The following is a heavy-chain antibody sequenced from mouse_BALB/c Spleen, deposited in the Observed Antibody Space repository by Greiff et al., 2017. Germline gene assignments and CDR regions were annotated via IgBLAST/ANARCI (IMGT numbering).Heavy chain of an antibody. Sequence: QVQLQQSGAELVRPGTSVKVSCKASGYAFTNYLIEWVKQRPGQGLEWIGVINPGSGGTNYNEKFKGKATLTADKSSSTAYMQLSSLTSDDSAVYFCARGGYYGYAWFAYWGQGTLVTVSA. J-gene: IGHJ3*01. D-gene: IGHD2-2*01. V-gene: IGHV1-54*01. CDR2: INPGSGGT. CDR3: ARGGYYGYAWFAY. CDR1: GYAFTNYL.